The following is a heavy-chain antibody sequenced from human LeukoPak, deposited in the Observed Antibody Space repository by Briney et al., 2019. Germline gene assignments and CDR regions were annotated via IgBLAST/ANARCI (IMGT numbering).Heavy chain of an antibody. D-gene: IGHD3-22*01. CDR3: AKEKYYYDSSGSDY. V-gene: IGHV3-30*02. CDR2: IRFDGSNK. Sequence: QPGGSLRLSCAASEFTFSNFGMHWVRQAPGKGLEWVAFIRFDGSNKYYADSVKGRFTISRDNSKNTLYLQMNSLRAEDTAVYYCAKEKYYYDSSGSDYWGQGTLATVSS. CDR1: EFTFSNFG. J-gene: IGHJ4*02.